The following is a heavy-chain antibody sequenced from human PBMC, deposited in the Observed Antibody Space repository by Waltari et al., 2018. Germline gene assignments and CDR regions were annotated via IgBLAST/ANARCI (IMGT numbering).Heavy chain of an antibody. J-gene: IGHJ6*02. CDR2: ISGSGAST. CDR1: GFTFSSYA. CDR3: AKGVSYYYYYGMDV. D-gene: IGHD2-8*01. V-gene: IGHV3-23*01. Sequence: EVQLLESGGGLVQPGGSLRLSCAASGFTFSSYAMSWVRQAPGKGREWVSAISGSGASTYYADSVKGRFTISRDNSKNTQYLQMNSLRAEDTAVYYCAKGVSYYYYYGMDVWGQGTTVTVSS.